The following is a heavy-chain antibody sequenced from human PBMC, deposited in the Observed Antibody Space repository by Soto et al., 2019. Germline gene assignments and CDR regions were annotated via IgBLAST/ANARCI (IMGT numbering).Heavy chain of an antibody. Sequence: ETLSLTCTVSGGSISGYYWSWIRQPPGKGPEWIGYMYNTGSTVYNPSFKSRVTISVDTSKNQFSLKLNSVTAADTAVYYCARDLWGYCGTDCYPLDVWGQGTTVTVSS. D-gene: IGHD2-21*02. J-gene: IGHJ6*02. CDR3: ARDLWGYCGTDCYPLDV. CDR2: MYNTGST. CDR1: GGSISGYY. V-gene: IGHV4-59*01.